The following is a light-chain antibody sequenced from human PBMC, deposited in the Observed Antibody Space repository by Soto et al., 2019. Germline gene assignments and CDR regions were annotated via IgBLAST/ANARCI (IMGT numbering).Light chain of an antibody. J-gene: IGLJ1*01. CDR2: EVS. Sequence: QSALAQPPSASGSPGQSVTISCAGTRSDVGGYNYVSWYQQHPGKAPKLMIYEVSKRPSGVPDRFSGSKSGTTASLTVSGLQTEDEADYYCSSYAGSNNYVFGTGTKVTVL. CDR1: RSDVGGYNY. CDR3: SSYAGSNNYV. V-gene: IGLV2-8*01.